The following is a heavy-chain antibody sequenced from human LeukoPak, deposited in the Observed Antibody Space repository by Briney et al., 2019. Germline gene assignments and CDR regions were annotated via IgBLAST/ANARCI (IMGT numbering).Heavy chain of an antibody. CDR1: GYTFTGYY. CDR2: INPSGGST. Sequence: ASVKVSCKASGYTFTGYYMHWVRQAPGQGLEWMGIINPSGGSTSYAQKFQGRVTMTRDTSTSTVYMELSSLRSEDTAVYYCARSGYDSSGYYPYYYMDVWGKGTTVTISS. V-gene: IGHV1-46*01. D-gene: IGHD3-22*01. J-gene: IGHJ6*03. CDR3: ARSGYDSSGYYPYYYMDV.